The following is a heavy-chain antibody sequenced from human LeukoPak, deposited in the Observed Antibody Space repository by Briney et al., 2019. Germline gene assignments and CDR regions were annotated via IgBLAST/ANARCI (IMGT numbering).Heavy chain of an antibody. V-gene: IGHV3-30*03. CDR2: ISYDGSNK. J-gene: IGHJ4*02. CDR1: GFTFSSYG. CDR3: ARDSTGWYSRLD. Sequence: GGSLRLSCAASGFTFSSYGMHWVRQAPGKGLEWVAVISYDGSNKYYADSVKGRFTISRDNAKNSLYLQMNSLRVEDSAVYFCARDSTGWYSRLDWGQGTLVTVSS. D-gene: IGHD6-19*01.